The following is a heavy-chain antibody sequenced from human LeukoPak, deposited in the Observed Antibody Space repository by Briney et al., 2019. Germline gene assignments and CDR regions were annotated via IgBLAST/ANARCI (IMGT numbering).Heavy chain of an antibody. Sequence: GGSLRLSCAASGFTFSSYAMHWVRQAPGKGLEYVSAISSNGGSTYYANSVKGRFTISRDNSKNTLYLQMGSLRAEDMAVYYCARGTLWELRGESLGYWGQGTLVTVSS. V-gene: IGHV3-64*01. D-gene: IGHD1-26*01. CDR1: GFTFSSYA. J-gene: IGHJ4*02. CDR2: ISSNGGST. CDR3: ARGTLWELRGESLGY.